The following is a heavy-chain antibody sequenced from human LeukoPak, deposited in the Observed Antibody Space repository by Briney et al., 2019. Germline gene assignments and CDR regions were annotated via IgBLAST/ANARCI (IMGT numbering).Heavy chain of an antibody. V-gene: IGHV3-30*18. Sequence: GGSLRLSCAASGFTFSSYGMHWVRQAPGKGLEWVAVISYDGSNKYYADSVKGRFTISRDNSKNTLYLQMNSLRAEDTAVYYCAKGYYYDSSGSLDYWGQGTLVTVSS. J-gene: IGHJ4*02. CDR1: GFTFSSYG. D-gene: IGHD3-22*01. CDR2: ISYDGSNK. CDR3: AKGYYYDSSGSLDY.